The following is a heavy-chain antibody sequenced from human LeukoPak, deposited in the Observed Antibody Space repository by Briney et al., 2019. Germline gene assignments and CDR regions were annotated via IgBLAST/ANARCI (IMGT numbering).Heavy chain of an antibody. CDR3: AKDASGSYCPDY. Sequence: GGSLRLSCAASGLTFSSYALSWVRQAPGKGLDWVSSISVGSITYYLDSVKGRFTISRDSSKNTLYLQMNSLRAEDTATYYCAKDASGSYCPDYWGQGTLVTVSS. V-gene: IGHV3-23*01. J-gene: IGHJ4*02. CDR1: GLTFSSYA. D-gene: IGHD1-26*01. CDR2: ISVGSIT.